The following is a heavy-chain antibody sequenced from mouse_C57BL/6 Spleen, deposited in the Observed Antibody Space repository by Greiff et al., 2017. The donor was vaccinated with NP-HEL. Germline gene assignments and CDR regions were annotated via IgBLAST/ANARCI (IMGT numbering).Heavy chain of an antibody. J-gene: IGHJ2*01. V-gene: IGHV1-54*01. CDR3: ARWGDYDGY. D-gene: IGHD2-4*01. CDR2: INPGSGGT. CDR1: GYAFTNYL. Sequence: QVQLQQSGAELVRPGTSVKVSCKASGYAFTNYLIEWVKQRPGQGLEWIGVINPGSGGTNYNEKFKGKATLTADKSSSTAYMQLSSLTSEDSAVYFCARWGDYDGYWSQGTTLTVSS.